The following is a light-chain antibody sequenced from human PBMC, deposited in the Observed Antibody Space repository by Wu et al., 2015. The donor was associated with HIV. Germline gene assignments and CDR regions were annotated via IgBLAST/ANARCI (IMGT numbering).Light chain of an antibody. CDR2: GAS. Sequence: DIQMTQSPSSLSASIGDRITITCRASQSVSNFLNWYQQKPGRAPKLLIYGASNLHSGAPSRFSGSGSGTDFTLTISSLQPEDFATYYCQQNYIVPRTFGQGTKVEIK. J-gene: IGKJ1*01. CDR3: QQNYIVPRT. CDR1: QSVSNF. V-gene: IGKV1-39*01.